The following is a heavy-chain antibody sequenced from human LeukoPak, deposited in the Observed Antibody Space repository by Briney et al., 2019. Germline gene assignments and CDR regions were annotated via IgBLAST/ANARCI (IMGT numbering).Heavy chain of an antibody. J-gene: IGHJ4*02. Sequence: SETLSLTCSVSGDSISGYYWSWIRQPPGKGLEWIGYIYYSGSTNYNPSLKSRVTISVDTSKNQFSLKLSSVTAADTAVYYCARESGSYYYGSGPPYYFDYWGQGTLVTVSS. D-gene: IGHD3-10*01. CDR1: GDSISGYY. CDR2: IYYSGST. V-gene: IGHV4-59*01. CDR3: ARESGSYYYGSGPPYYFDY.